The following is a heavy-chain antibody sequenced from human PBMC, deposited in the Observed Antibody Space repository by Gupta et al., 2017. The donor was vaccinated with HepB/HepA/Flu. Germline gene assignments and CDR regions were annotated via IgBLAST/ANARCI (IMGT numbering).Heavy chain of an antibody. CDR1: GYTFTSYY. Sequence: VQLVQSGAEVKKPGASVKVSCKASGYTFTSYYMHWVRQAPGQGREWMGIINPRGGSTSYAQKFQGRVTMTRDTSTSTVYMELSSLRSEDTAVYYCARDLDVVVPAAKSPHYYYYYMDVWGKGTTVTVSS. CDR3: ARDLDVVVPAAKSPHYYYYYMDV. J-gene: IGHJ6*03. CDR2: INPRGGST. V-gene: IGHV1-46*01. D-gene: IGHD2-2*01.